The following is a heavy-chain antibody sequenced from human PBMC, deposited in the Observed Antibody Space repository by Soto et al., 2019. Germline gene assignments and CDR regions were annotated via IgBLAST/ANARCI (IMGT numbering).Heavy chain of an antibody. J-gene: IGHJ5*02. Sequence: PSETLSLTCTVSGGSISSGGYYWSWIRQHPGKGLEWIGYIYYSGSTYYNPSLKSRVTISVDTSKNQFSLKLSSVTAADTDVYYCARVPTYYQASIGYQPFHPWGQGTLVTVSS. D-gene: IGHD3-22*01. CDR1: GGSISSGGYY. CDR2: IYYSGST. CDR3: ARVPTYYQASIGYQPFHP. V-gene: IGHV4-31*03.